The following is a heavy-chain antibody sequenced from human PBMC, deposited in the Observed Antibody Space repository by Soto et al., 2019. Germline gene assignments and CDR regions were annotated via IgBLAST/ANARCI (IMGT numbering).Heavy chain of an antibody. D-gene: IGHD2-2*01. J-gene: IGHJ6*02. Sequence: GASVKVSCKASGGTFSSYAISWVRQAPGQGLEWMGGIIPIFGTANYAQKFQGRVTITADESTSTAYMELSSLRSEDTAVYYCARGVVPAALTTYYGMDVWGQGTTVTVSS. CDR3: ARGVVPAALTTYYGMDV. V-gene: IGHV1-69*13. CDR1: GGTFSSYA. CDR2: IIPIFGTA.